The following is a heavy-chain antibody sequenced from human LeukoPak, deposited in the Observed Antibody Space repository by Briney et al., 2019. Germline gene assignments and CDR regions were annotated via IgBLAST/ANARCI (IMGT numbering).Heavy chain of an antibody. CDR2: INHSGST. J-gene: IGHJ6*02. D-gene: IGHD3-22*01. V-gene: IGHV4-34*01. CDR3: ARDPYYYDSSGYYGPVYYYYYGMDV. Sequence: SETLSLTCAVYGGSFSGYYWSWIRQPPGKGPEWIGEINHSGSTNYNPSLKSRVTISVDTSKNQFSLKLSSVTAADTAVYYCARDPYYYDSSGYYGPVYYYYYGMDVWGQGTTVTVSS. CDR1: GGSFSGYY.